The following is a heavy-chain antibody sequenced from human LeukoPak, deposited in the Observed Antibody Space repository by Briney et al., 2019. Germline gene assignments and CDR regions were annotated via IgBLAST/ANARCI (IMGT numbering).Heavy chain of an antibody. D-gene: IGHD6-19*01. V-gene: IGHV3-66*01. J-gene: IGHJ4*02. CDR2: VYGGGTT. CDR1: GFSVGTNC. CDR3: AKGTSVAGTIFGY. Sequence: GGSLRLSCAASGFSVGTNCVSWVRQGPGKGLEWVSVVYGGGTTYYADSVKGRFAISRDNSMNTVHLQMDSLRDEDTAVYYCAKGTSVAGTIFGYWGQGTLVTVSS.